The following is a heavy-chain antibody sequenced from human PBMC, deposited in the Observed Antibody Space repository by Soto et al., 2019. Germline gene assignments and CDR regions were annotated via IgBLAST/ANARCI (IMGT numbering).Heavy chain of an antibody. D-gene: IGHD5-12*01. CDR1: GGSISSGGYY. CDR3: ARGYSGYEKSYAFDI. V-gene: IGHV4-31*03. Sequence: SETLSLTCTVSGGSISSGGYYWSWIRQHPGKGLEWIGYIYYSGSTYYNPSLKSRVTISVDTSKNQFSLKLSSVTAADTAVYYCARGYSGYEKSYAFDIWGQGTMVTVS. CDR2: IYYSGST. J-gene: IGHJ3*02.